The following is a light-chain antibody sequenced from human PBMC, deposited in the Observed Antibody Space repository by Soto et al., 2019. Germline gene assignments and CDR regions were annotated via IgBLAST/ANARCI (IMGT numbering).Light chain of an antibody. CDR3: TSFADPHNWV. CDR1: SSDVGGYNR. CDR2: EVD. V-gene: IGLV2-8*01. J-gene: IGLJ1*01. Sequence: QSALTQPPSASGFPGQSVTISCTGTSSDVGGYNRVSWYLHHPGKAPKLILYEVDKRPSGVPDRFSGSKSGNTASLTVSGLQAEDEADYYCTSFADPHNWVFGTGTKVTVL.